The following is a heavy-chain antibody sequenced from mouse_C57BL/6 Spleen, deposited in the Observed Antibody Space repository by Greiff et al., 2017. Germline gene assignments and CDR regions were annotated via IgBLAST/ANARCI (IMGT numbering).Heavy chain of an antibody. CDR1: GYAFSSSW. D-gene: IGHD2-3*01. V-gene: IGHV1-82*01. Sequence: VQLQESGPELVKPGASVKISCKASGYAFSSSWMTWVQQRPGKGLEWIGRIYPGDGDTNYNGKVKGKATLTADKSYSTAYMQLSSLKSEDSAVYFCARSDDCYYTFYFDDWGQGTTLTVSS. J-gene: IGHJ2*01. CDR2: IYPGDGDT. CDR3: ARSDDCYYTFYFDD.